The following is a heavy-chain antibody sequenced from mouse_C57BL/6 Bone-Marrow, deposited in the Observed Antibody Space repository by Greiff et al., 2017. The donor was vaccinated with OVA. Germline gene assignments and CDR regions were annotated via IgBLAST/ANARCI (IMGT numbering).Heavy chain of an antibody. J-gene: IGHJ4*01. Sequence: QVQLQQPGAELVKPGASVKLSCKASGYTFTSYWMQWVKQRPGQGLEWIGEIDPSDSYTNYNQKFKGKATLTVDTSSSTAYMQLSSLTSEDSAVYYCARWNYGGQGTSVTVSS. CDR1: GYTFTSYW. V-gene: IGHV1-50*01. CDR2: IDPSDSYT. CDR3: ARWNY.